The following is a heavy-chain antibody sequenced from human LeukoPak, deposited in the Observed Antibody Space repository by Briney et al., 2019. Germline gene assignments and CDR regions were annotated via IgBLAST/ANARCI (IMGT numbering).Heavy chain of an antibody. CDR2: ISYDGSNK. D-gene: IGHD1-26*01. Sequence: PGGSLRLSCAASGFTFSSYAMHWVRQAPGKGLEWVAVISYDGSNKYYADSVKGRFTISRDNSKNTLYLQMNSLRAEDTAVYYCAKDLRLGVGAPIGGMDVWGKGTTVTISS. CDR1: GFTFSSYA. V-gene: IGHV3-30*04. CDR3: AKDLRLGVGAPIGGMDV. J-gene: IGHJ6*03.